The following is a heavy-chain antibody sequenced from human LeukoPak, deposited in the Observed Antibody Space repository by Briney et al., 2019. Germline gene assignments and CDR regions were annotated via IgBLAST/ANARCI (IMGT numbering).Heavy chain of an antibody. V-gene: IGHV1-2*04. Sequence: ASVTVSCKASGYTFTGYYMHWVRQAPGQGLDWMGWINPNSGGTNYAQKFQGWVTMTRDTSISTAYMELSRLRSDDTAVYYCARDRGSGWSLDYWGQGTLVTVSS. D-gene: IGHD6-19*01. CDR2: INPNSGGT. CDR3: ARDRGSGWSLDY. CDR1: GYTFTGYY. J-gene: IGHJ4*02.